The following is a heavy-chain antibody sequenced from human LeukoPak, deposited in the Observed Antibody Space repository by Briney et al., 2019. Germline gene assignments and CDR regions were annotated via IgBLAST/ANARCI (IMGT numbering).Heavy chain of an antibody. Sequence: GGSLRLSCAASGFIFSSCGMHWVRQAPGKGLDWVAVTSYHGNSQYYADSVKGRFTISRDNSKNTLYLQMNSLGAADTAVYYCARGYDYYYYGLDVWGQGTTVTVSS. V-gene: IGHV3-30-3*01. D-gene: IGHD1-1*01. CDR2: TSYHGNSQ. CDR1: GFIFSSCG. J-gene: IGHJ6*02. CDR3: ARGYDYYYYGLDV.